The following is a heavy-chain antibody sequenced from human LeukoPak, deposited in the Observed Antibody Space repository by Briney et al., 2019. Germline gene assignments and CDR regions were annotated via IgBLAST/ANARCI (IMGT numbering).Heavy chain of an antibody. CDR1: GGTFSSYA. CDR2: IIPIFGTA. Sequence: SVKVSCKASGGTFSSYAISWVRQAPGQGLEWMGGIIPIFGTANYAQKFQGRVTITADESTSTACMELSSLRSEDTAVYYCARAPYNWNYPLSGFDIWGQGTMVTVSS. CDR3: ARAPYNWNYPLSGFDI. D-gene: IGHD1-7*01. J-gene: IGHJ3*02. V-gene: IGHV1-69*13.